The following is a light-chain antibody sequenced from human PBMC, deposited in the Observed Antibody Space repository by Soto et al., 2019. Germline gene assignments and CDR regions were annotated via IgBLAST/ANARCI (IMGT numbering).Light chain of an antibody. CDR1: TSDIGGYNY. CDR3: CSYAGSYPYVV. V-gene: IGLV2-11*01. Sequence: QSALTQPRSVSGSPGQSVTIACTGTTSDIGGYNYVSWYQQLPGKAPKLIIYDVTKRPSGVPDRFSGSKSGNTASLTISGLQAEDEANYHCCSYAGSYPYVVFGGGTKLTVL. J-gene: IGLJ2*01. CDR2: DVT.